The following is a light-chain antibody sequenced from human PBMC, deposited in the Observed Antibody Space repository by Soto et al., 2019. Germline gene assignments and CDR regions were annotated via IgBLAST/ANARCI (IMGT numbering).Light chain of an antibody. J-gene: IGKJ5*01. CDR3: QQYGSSIT. CDR1: QSVGSY. Sequence: EIVMTQSPATLSVSPGERATLSCRASQSVGSYLTWYQQKPGQAPRLLIYGASNRATGIPARFSGSGSGTDYTLTISRLEPEDFAVFYCQQYGSSITFGQGTRLEI. V-gene: IGKV3-20*01. CDR2: GAS.